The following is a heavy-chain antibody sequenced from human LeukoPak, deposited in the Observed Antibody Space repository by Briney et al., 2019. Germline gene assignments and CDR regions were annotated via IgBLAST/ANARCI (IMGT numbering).Heavy chain of an antibody. CDR2: INHSGST. CDR3: ARGLPYNWNAGWFDP. Sequence: SETLSLTCAVYGGSFSGYYWSWLRQPPGKGLEWIGEINHSGSTNYSPSLKSRVTISVDTSKSQFSLKLSSLTAADTAVYYCARGLPYNWNAGWFDPWGQGTLVTVSS. D-gene: IGHD1-1*01. CDR1: GGSFSGYY. V-gene: IGHV4-34*01. J-gene: IGHJ5*02.